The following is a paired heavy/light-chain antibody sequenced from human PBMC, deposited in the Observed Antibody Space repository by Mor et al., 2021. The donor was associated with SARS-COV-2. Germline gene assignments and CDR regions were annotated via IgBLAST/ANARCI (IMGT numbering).Heavy chain of an antibody. CDR2: ISPDVNNK. CDR3: ARDPHEYSYGYYFDN. Sequence: QVQLVESGGGVVQPGRSLRLSCAASGFTFSSYGMHWFRQAPGKGLEWVAVISPDVNNKYYADSVKGRFTISRDNSKNTLYLQMNSLRAEDTAVYYCARDPHEYSYGYYFDNWGQGTLVTVSS. V-gene: IGHV3-30*03. D-gene: IGHD5-18*01. CDR1: GFTFSSYG. J-gene: IGHJ4*02.
Light chain of an antibody. V-gene: IGLV2-23*02. J-gene: IGLJ3*02. CDR1: SSDVGGYNL. CDR2: EVT. Sequence: QSALTQPASVSGSPGQSITISCTGTSSDVGGYNLVSWYQQHPGKAPKLMIYEVTKRPSGISNRFSGSKSANTASLTISGLQAEDEADYYCCSYAGSNTLVFGGGTKLTVL. CDR3: CSYAGSNTLV.